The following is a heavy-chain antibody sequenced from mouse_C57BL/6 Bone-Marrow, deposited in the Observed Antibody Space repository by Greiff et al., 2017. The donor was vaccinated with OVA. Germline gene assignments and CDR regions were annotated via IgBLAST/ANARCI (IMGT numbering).Heavy chain of an antibody. Sequence: QVQLQQSGAELVRPGASVTLSCKASGYTFTDYEMHWVKQTPVHGLEWIGAIDPETGGTAYNQKFKGKAILTADKSSSTAYMALSSLTSEDSADYYCTRGYSNNYAMDYWGQGNAVTVSS. CDR2: IDPETGGT. V-gene: IGHV1-15*01. D-gene: IGHD2-5*01. CDR1: GYTFTDYE. CDR3: TRGYSNNYAMDY. J-gene: IGHJ4*01.